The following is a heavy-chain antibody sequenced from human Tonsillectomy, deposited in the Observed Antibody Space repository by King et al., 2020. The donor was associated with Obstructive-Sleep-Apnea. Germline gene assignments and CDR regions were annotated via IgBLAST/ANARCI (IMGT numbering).Heavy chain of an antibody. J-gene: IGHJ4*02. Sequence: VQLVQSGGGVVQPGRSLRLSCAASGFTFSTYAIHWVRQAPGKGPEWVAVISYDGSNRYYADSVRGRFTISRDNSENTVSLQMNSLRAEDTAVYHCARDLSSHGPLNYWGQGTLVTVSP. CDR3: ARDLSSHGPLNY. D-gene: IGHD6-13*01. CDR2: ISYDGSNR. CDR1: GFTFSTYA. V-gene: IGHV3-30*04.